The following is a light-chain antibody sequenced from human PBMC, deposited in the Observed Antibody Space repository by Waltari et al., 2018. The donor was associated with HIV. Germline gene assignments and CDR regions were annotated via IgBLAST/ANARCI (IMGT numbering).Light chain of an antibody. CDR2: KDS. CDR3: QSADKNIKSVV. CDR1: VLSTQF. Sequence: SYELTQPPSVSVSPGQTAGITCSGDVLSTQFVYWYQQKTCQAPSLLIYKDSQRPSGVPERFSVSTSGTTVTLTITGVLAEDEAEYYCQSADKNIKSVVFGGGTKLTVL. J-gene: IGLJ2*01. V-gene: IGLV3-25*03.